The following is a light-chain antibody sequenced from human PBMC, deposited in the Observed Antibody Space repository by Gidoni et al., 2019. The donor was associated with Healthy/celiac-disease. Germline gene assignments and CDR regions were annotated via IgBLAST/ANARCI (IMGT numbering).Light chain of an antibody. CDR2: KAS. V-gene: IGKV1-5*03. Sequence: DIQMTLSPSTLSASVGDRATITCRVSQSLSSWLAWYQQKPGKAPQLLIYKASSLEWGVPSRFGGSVFVTEFTLTISGLQPDDFATYNCQQSFTFGPGTKVDIK. CDR1: QSLSSW. CDR3: QQSFT. J-gene: IGKJ3*01.